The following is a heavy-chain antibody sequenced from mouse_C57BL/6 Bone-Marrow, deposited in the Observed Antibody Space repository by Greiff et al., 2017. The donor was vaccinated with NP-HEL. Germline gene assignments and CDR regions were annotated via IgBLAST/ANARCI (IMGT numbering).Heavy chain of an antibody. CDR1: GFTFSSYT. CDR3: ARQGITTVVATGDY. CDR2: ISGGGGNT. D-gene: IGHD1-1*01. V-gene: IGHV5-9*01. Sequence: DVMLVESGGGLVKPGGSLKLSCAASGFTFSSYTMSWVRQTPEKRLEWVATISGGGGNTYYPDSVKGRFTISRDNAKNTLYLQMSSLRSEDTALYYCARQGITTVVATGDYWGQGTTLTVSS. J-gene: IGHJ2*01.